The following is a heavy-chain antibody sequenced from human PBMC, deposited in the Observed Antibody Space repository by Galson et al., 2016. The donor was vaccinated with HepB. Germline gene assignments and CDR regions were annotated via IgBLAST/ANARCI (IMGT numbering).Heavy chain of an antibody. D-gene: IGHD4-23*01. CDR2: ISGSSDTI. J-gene: IGHJ5*02. CDR3: ARGYGVNSLDL. Sequence: LEWVSYISGSSDTIYYADAVKGRFTISRDNAKNALELQMNSLRDEETAVYYCARGYGVNSLDLWGRGTLVTVSS. V-gene: IGHV3-48*02.